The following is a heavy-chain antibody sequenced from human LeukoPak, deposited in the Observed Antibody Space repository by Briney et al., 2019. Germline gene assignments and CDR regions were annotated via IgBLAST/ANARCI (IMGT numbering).Heavy chain of an antibody. J-gene: IGHJ6*03. CDR1: GYTFTGYY. D-gene: IGHD2-2*02. CDR2: INPNSGDT. V-gene: IGHV1-2*02. Sequence: ASVKVSCQASGYTFTGYYMHWVRQAPGQGLEWMGWINPNSGDTNYAQKFQGRVTMTRDTSISTAYMELSRLRSDDAAVYYCARGGRGYCSSTSCHTGYYYYMDVWGKGTTVTVSS. CDR3: ARGGRGYCSSTSCHTGYYYYMDV.